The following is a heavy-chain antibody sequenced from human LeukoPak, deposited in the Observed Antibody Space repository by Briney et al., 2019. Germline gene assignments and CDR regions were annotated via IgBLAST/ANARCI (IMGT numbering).Heavy chain of an antibody. CDR3: ARMIGKSRGLPYFDY. CDR1: GYTFTSYY. CDR2: INPSGGST. J-gene: IGHJ4*02. Sequence: ASVKVSCKASGYTFTSYYMHWVRQAPGQGLEWMGIINPSGGSTSYAQKFQGRVTMTRDTSTSTVYMELSSLRSEDTAVYYCARMIGKSRGLPYFDYWGQGTLVTVSS. D-gene: IGHD3-10*02. V-gene: IGHV1-46*01.